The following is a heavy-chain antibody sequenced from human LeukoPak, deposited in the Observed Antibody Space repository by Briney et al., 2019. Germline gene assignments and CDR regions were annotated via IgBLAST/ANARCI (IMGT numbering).Heavy chain of an antibody. CDR1: GGTFSSYA. D-gene: IGHD5-12*01. Sequence: ASVKVSCKASGGTFSSYAISWVRQAPGQGLEWMGGIIPIFGTANYAQKFQGRVTITADESTSTAYMELSSLGSEDTAVYYCARAGRGYSAYVPFDYWGQGTLVTVSS. V-gene: IGHV1-69*01. J-gene: IGHJ4*02. CDR3: ARAGRGYSAYVPFDY. CDR2: IIPIFGTA.